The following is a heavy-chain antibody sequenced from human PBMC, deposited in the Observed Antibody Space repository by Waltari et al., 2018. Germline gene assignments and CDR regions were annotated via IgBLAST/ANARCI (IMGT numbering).Heavy chain of an antibody. D-gene: IGHD1-26*01. CDR1: GCTFSSYS. CDR2: ISSSSSTI. CDR3: ARGVRRSYYFAFDI. Sequence: EVQLVESGGGLVQPGGSLRLSCAASGCTFSSYSMNWVRQAPGKGLEGVSYISSSSSTIYYAYSVKCRFTISRDNAKNSLYLQMNSLRAEDTAVYYCARGVRRSYYFAFDIWGQGTMVTVSS. J-gene: IGHJ3*02. V-gene: IGHV3-48*01.